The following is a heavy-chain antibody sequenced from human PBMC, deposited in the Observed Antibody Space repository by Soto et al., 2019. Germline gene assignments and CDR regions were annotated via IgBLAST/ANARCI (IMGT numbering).Heavy chain of an antibody. CDR3: AKGKSSNYVSHAFDV. V-gene: IGHV3-23*01. D-gene: IGHD3-10*02. CDR1: GFNFNTYA. CDR2: ISGGGGSI. J-gene: IGHJ3*01. Sequence: EVQVLESGGGLVQPGGSLRLSCAASGFNFNTYAMRWVRQAPGQGLEWVSGISGGGGSIHYVDSVKGRFTISRDNSKNTLYLQMDSLRGEDTAVYYCAKGKSSNYVSHAFDVWGQGTMVTVSS.